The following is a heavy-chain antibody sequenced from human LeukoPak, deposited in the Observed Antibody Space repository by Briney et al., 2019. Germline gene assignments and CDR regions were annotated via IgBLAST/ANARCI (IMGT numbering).Heavy chain of an antibody. Sequence: SETLSLTCTVSGDSISSSSYYWGWIRQPPGMGLEWIGSIYYSGSTYYNPSLKSRVTISVDTSKNQFSLKLSSVTAADTAVYYCAKRYSSSWYDAFDIWGQGTMVTVSS. CDR3: AKRYSSSWYDAFDI. D-gene: IGHD6-13*01. J-gene: IGHJ3*02. V-gene: IGHV4-39*07. CDR1: GDSISSSSYY. CDR2: IYYSGST.